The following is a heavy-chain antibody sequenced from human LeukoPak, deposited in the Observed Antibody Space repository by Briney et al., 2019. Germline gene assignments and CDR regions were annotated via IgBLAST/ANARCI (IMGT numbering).Heavy chain of an antibody. V-gene: IGHV3-33*01. D-gene: IGHD3-3*01. Sequence: GGSLRLSCAASGFTFSSYGMHWVRQAPGKGLEWVAVIWYDGSNKYYADSVKGRFTISRDNSKNTLYLQMNSLRAEDTAVYYCAREAPYDFWSGYQQLGNYLDYWGQGTLVTVSS. J-gene: IGHJ4*02. CDR2: IWYDGSNK. CDR1: GFTFSSYG. CDR3: AREAPYDFWSGYQQLGNYLDY.